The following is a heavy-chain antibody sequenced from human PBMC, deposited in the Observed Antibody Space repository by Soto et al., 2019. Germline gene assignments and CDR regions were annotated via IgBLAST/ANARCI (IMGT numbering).Heavy chain of an antibody. J-gene: IGHJ5*02. CDR3: ARVVPGAEAWFCP. V-gene: IGHV1-18*01. D-gene: IGHD2-2*01. CDR1: GYTFSNYG. CDR2: ISLYMDGT. Sequence: QVQLVQSGGEVKRPGASVKVSCKTSGYTFSNYGITWVRQAPGQPLEWLGWISLYMDGTNYAQKFQGRVSMTTDTSKTTAYMELRSLRSDDTAVYYCARVVPGAEAWFCPCGQGTLVTVSS.